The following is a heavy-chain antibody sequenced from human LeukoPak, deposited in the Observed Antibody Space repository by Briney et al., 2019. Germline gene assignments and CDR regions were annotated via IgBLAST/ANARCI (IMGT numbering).Heavy chain of an antibody. Sequence: GASVKVSCKASGYTFTSYDINWVRQATGQGLEWMGWISHNSGGTNYAQKFQGRVTMTRDTSITTAYMELSRLRSDDTAMYYCTVWFGELTHWGQGTLVSVSS. CDR2: ISHNSGGT. CDR1: GYTFTSYD. V-gene: IGHV1-2*02. CDR3: TVWFGELTH. D-gene: IGHD3-10*01. J-gene: IGHJ4*02.